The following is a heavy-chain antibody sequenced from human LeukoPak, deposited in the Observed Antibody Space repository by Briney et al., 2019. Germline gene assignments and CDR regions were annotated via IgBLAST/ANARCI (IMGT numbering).Heavy chain of an antibody. CDR3: AREDRYCSGGSCYS. D-gene: IGHD2-15*01. Sequence: ASVKVSCKTSGYPFTTYDFTWARQAPGQGLEWMGWINPNSGGTNYAQKFQGRVTMTRDTSISTAYMELSRLRSDDTAVYYCAREDRYCSGGSCYSWGQGTLVTVSS. CDR2: INPNSGGT. CDR1: GYPFTTYD. J-gene: IGHJ4*02. V-gene: IGHV1-2*02.